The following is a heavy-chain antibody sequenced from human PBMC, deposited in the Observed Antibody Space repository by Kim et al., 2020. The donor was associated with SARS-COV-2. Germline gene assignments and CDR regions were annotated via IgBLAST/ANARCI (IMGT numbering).Heavy chain of an antibody. CDR1: GYTFTNYG. V-gene: IGHV7-4-1*02. CDR3: ARGRSIPARTSNPAAVDY. D-gene: IGHD6-6*01. Sequence: ASVKVSCKASGYTFTNYGMHWVRQAPGQGLEWMGWINTNTGNPTYAQGFTGRFDFALDTSVSTAYLQITSLKAEDTAVYYCARGRSIPARTSNPAAVDYWGEGTLVTVSS. CDR2: INTNTGNP. J-gene: IGHJ4*02.